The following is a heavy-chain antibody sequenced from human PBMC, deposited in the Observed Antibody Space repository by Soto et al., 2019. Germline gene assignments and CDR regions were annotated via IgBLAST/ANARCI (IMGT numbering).Heavy chain of an antibody. J-gene: IGHJ4*02. V-gene: IGHV4-31*03. CDR2: IYYSGST. D-gene: IGHD2-21*01. CDR3: ARGSNSRPFDY. Sequence: KPSETLSLTCTVSGGSISSGGYYLSWILQHPGKRLEWIGYIYYSGSTYYNPSLKSRVTISVDTSKNQFSLKLSSVTAADTAVYYCARGSNSRPFDYWGQGTMVTVSS. CDR1: GGSISSGGYY.